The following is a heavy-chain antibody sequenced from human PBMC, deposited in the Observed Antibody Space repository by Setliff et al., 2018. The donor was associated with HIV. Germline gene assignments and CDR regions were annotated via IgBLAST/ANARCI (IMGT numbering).Heavy chain of an antibody. D-gene: IGHD6-13*01. CDR1: GGSISSGHYY. V-gene: IGHV4-39*07. CDR2: IYYSGTT. Sequence: SETLSLTCTVSGGSISSGHYYWGWIRQPPGKGLEWIGSIYYSGTTYYNPSLKSRVTMAVDTSRSRFSLKVNSVTAADTAMYYCARGSHGTSWTDYWGQGTLVTVSS. J-gene: IGHJ4*02. CDR3: ARGSHGTSWTDY.